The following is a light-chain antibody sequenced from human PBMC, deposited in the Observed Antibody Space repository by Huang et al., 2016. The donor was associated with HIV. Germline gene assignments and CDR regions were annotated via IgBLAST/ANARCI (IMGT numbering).Light chain of an antibody. J-gene: IGKJ2*01. Sequence: IVLTQSPGTLSLSPGERATLSCRASQSVRSSYLAWYQQKPGKTPRLLIYGAYNRAGGIPIRFSGSQSGTDFTLAISSLEPEDFGVYYCQQYGSSPRTFGQGTKLEIK. CDR1: QSVRSSY. V-gene: IGKV3-20*01. CDR3: QQYGSSPRT. CDR2: GAY.